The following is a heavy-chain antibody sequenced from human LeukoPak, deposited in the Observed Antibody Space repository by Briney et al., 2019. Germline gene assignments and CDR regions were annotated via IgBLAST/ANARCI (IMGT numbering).Heavy chain of an antibody. J-gene: IGHJ4*02. Sequence: TGGSLRLSCAASGFIFSTYGMYWVRQAPGKGLEWVAFIRHDGSIKNYADSVKGRSTISRDNSKNTLYLQMNSLRAEDTAIYYCATTGPSAWYTYWGQGTLVTVSS. CDR3: ATTGPSAWYTY. V-gene: IGHV3-30*02. CDR1: GFIFSTYG. CDR2: IRHDGSIK. D-gene: IGHD6-19*01.